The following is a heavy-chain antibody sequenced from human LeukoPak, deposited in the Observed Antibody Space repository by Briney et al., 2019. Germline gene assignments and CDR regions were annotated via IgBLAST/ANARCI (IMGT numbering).Heavy chain of an antibody. D-gene: IGHD3-22*01. CDR2: IYYSGST. CDR1: GGSISSGGYY. V-gene: IGHV4-31*03. CDR3: ARGTYYYDSSGYWRYFDY. J-gene: IGHJ4*02. Sequence: SETLSLTCTVSGGSISSGGYYWSWIRQHPGKGLEWIGYIYYSGSTYYNPSLKSRVTISVDTSKNQFSLTLSSVTAADTAVYYCARGTYYYDSSGYWRYFDYWGQGTLVTVSS.